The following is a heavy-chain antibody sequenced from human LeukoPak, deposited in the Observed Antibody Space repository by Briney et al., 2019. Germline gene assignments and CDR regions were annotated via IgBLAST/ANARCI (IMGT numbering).Heavy chain of an antibody. Sequence: PSETLSLTCTVSGGSMSPYYWSWIRQTPGKGLEWIGYTFTSGGTNYNPSLKSRVTISVDTSKNQFSLRLRSPTAADTAVYYCARVREGNHLHQFYLDSWGQGTLVTVSS. CDR2: TFTSGGT. J-gene: IGHJ4*02. CDR1: GGSMSPYY. CDR3: ARVREGNHLHQFYLDS. D-gene: IGHD1-14*01. V-gene: IGHV4-4*09.